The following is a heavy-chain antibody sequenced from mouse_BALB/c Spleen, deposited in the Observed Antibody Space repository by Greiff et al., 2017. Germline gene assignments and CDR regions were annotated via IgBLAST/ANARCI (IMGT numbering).Heavy chain of an antibody. CDR1: GYTFSSYW. V-gene: IGHV1-9*01. CDR2: ILPGSGST. Sequence: QVQLKESGAELMKPGASVKISCKATGYTFSSYWIEWVKQRPGHGLEWIGEILPGSGSTNYNEKFKGKATFTADTSSNTAYMQLSSLTSEDSAVYYCARGGLRPCWFAYWGQGTLVTVSA. J-gene: IGHJ3*01. D-gene: IGHD2-4*01. CDR3: ARGGLRPCWFAY.